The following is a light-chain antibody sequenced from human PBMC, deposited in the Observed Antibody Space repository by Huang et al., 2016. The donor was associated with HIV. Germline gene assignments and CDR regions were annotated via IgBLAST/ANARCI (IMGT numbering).Light chain of an antibody. CDR3: QQSYSSPN. J-gene: IGKJ2*01. Sequence: DIQMTQSPSSLSASVGDRVTITCRARKSISSYLNWYQQKPGKAPKLLIYAASSLQSGVPSRVSGSGSGTDFTLTISSLQPEDFATYYCQQSYSSPNFGQGTKLEIK. CDR1: KSISSY. V-gene: IGKV1-39*01. CDR2: AAS.